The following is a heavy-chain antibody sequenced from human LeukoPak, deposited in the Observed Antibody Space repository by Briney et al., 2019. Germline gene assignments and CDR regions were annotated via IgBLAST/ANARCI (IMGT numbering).Heavy chain of an antibody. J-gene: IGHJ4*02. CDR3: ARGPPIAAAGTGDY. Sequence: GASVKVSCKASGYTFTGYYMHWVRQAPGQGLEWMGWINPNSGGTNYAQKFQGRVTMTRDTSISTAYMELSRLRSDDTAVYYCARGPPIAAAGTGDYWGQGTLVTVSS. D-gene: IGHD6-13*01. V-gene: IGHV1-2*02. CDR1: GYTFTGYY. CDR2: INPNSGGT.